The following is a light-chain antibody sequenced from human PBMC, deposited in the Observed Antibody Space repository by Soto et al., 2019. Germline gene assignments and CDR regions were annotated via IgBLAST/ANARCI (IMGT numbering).Light chain of an antibody. J-gene: IGLJ3*02. V-gene: IGLV1-44*01. CDR1: NSNIGGNN. CDR3: EAWDDSLNGPV. CDR2: GNN. Sequence: QSVLTQPPSASGTPGQRVSISCSGSNSNIGGNNVNWYQQFPGTAPKLLIYGNNQRPSGVPDRFSGSKSGTSVSLAISGLQSVDEADYYREAWDDSLNGPVFGGGTKVTVL.